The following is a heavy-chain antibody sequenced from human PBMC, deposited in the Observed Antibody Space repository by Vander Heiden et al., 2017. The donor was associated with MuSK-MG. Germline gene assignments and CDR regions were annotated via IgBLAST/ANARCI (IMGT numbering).Heavy chain of an antibody. CDR2: INPNSGGA. CDR3: ATVDSDAFDI. J-gene: IGHJ3*02. CDR1: GYTFTGYS. Sequence: QVQLVQSGAAVKKPGASVKVSCKAFGYTFTGYSVHWVRQAPGQGLEWMGWINPNSGGANYAQKFQGRVTMTRDTSISTAYMELSRLRSDDTAVYYCATVDSDAFDIWGQGTMVTVSS. V-gene: IGHV1-2*02.